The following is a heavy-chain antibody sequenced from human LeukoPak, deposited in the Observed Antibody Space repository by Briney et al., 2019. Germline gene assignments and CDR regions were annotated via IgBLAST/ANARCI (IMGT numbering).Heavy chain of an antibody. J-gene: IGHJ2*01. CDR1: GFTFSSYS. CDR3: ARGRQSRRHWYFDL. CDR2: ISSSSSYI. Sequence: GGSLRLSCAASGFTFSSYSMNWVRQAPGKGLEWVSSISSSSSYIYYADSVKGRFTISRDNAKNSLYLRMNSLRAEDTAVYYCARGRQSRRHWYFDLWGRGTLVTVSS. V-gene: IGHV3-21*01. D-gene: IGHD6-6*01.